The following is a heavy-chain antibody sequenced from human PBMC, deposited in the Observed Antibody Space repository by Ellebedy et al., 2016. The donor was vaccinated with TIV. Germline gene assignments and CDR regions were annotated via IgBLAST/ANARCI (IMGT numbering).Heavy chain of an antibody. Sequence: MPSETLSLTCTVPDGSISSYYWSWIRQPPGKGLEWIGYICDCGSPNYTPALKSPVTISVDTSKDQFSLKLSSVTAADTAVYYCARGGRTFRYGPFDYWGQGTLVTVSS. D-gene: IGHD5-18*01. V-gene: IGHV4-59*01. CDR3: ARGGRTFRYGPFDY. CDR1: DGSISSYY. CDR2: ICDCGSP. J-gene: IGHJ4*02.